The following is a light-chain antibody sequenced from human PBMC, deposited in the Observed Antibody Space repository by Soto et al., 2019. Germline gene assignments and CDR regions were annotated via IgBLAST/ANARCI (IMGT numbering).Light chain of an antibody. Sequence: DIPMTQSPSTLSASVGDRVTITCRASQSISNSLAWYQQKPGKAPKLLIYEASSLKSGVPSRFSGSGSGTGYTLTISSLQPDDSATYYCQQYNGYWTFGQGTKVEIK. CDR3: QQYNGYWT. V-gene: IGKV1-5*03. CDR1: QSISNS. CDR2: EAS. J-gene: IGKJ1*01.